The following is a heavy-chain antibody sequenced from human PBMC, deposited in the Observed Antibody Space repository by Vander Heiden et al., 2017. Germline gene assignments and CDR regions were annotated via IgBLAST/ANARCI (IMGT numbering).Heavy chain of an antibody. J-gene: IGHJ6*02. CDR1: GGSFSGYY. V-gene: IGHV4-34*01. Sequence: QVQLQQWGAGLLKPSETLSLTCAVYGGSFSGYYWSWIRQPPGKGLEWIGEINHSGSTNYNPSLKSRVTISVDTSKNQFSLKLSSVTAADTAVYYCARRTKLSSRYCSGDSCYSGRAYYGMDVWGQGTTVTVSS. D-gene: IGHD2-15*01. CDR2: INHSGST. CDR3: ARRTKLSSRYCSGDSCYSGRAYYGMDV.